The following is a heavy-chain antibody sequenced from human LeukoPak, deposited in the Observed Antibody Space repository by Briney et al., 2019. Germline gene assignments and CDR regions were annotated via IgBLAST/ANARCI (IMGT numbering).Heavy chain of an antibody. Sequence: PGGSLRLSCAASGFTFSSYGMHWVRQAPGKGLEWAAVISYDGSTEYYADSVKGRFTISRDNSKNSLYLQMNSLRTEDTALYYCAKDMGRFGESAYCDIWGQGTMVTVSS. CDR3: AKDMGRFGESAYCDI. CDR2: ISYDGSTE. D-gene: IGHD3-10*01. J-gene: IGHJ3*02. V-gene: IGHV3-30*18. CDR1: GFTFSSYG.